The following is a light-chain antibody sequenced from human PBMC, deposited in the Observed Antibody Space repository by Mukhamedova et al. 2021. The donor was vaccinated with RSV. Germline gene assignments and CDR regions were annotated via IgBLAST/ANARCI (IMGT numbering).Light chain of an antibody. Sequence: MGSQSVRSSYLAWYQQKPGQAPRLLIRGASLRATGIPDRFSGSGSGTDFTLTINRLEPEDSALYFCQQYSYLITFGQGTRLEI. CDR2: GAS. CDR3: QQYSYLIT. CDR1: QSVRSSY. J-gene: IGKJ5*01. V-gene: IGKV3-20*01.